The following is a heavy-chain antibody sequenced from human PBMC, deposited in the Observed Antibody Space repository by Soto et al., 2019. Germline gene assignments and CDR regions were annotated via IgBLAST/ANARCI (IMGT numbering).Heavy chain of an antibody. Sequence: PGGSLRLSCAASGFTVISNYMSWVRQAPGKGLEWVSVIYSGGSTYYADSVKGRFTISRDNSKNTLYLQMNSLRAEDTAVYYCARDRGYCSGGSCYPDNYYYGMDVWGQGTTVTVSS. V-gene: IGHV3-53*01. CDR3: ARDRGYCSGGSCYPDNYYYGMDV. J-gene: IGHJ6*02. CDR2: IYSGGST. CDR1: GFTVISNY. D-gene: IGHD2-15*01.